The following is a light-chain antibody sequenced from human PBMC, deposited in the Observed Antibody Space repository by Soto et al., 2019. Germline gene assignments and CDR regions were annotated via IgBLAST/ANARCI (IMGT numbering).Light chain of an antibody. CDR1: QSISSN. CDR3: QQYNNWPLT. J-gene: IGKJ4*01. Sequence: DIEMTQSPATLSVSPGDRATLSCRASQSISSNLAWYQQKPGQAPRLLIYGASTRATGVPARFSGSGSGTDFTLTISSLQSEDFAVYYCQQYNNWPLTFGGGTKVEIK. CDR2: GAS. V-gene: IGKV3-15*01.